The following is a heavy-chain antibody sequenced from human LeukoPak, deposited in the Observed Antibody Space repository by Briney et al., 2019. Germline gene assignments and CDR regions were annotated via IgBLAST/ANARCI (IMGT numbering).Heavy chain of an antibody. CDR1: GYTFTSYG. V-gene: IGHV1-18*01. Sequence: WASVKVSCTASGYTFTSYGISWVRQAPGQGLEWMGWISAYNGNTNYAQKLQGRVTMTTDTSTSTAYMELRSLRSDDTAVYYCARDSCSSTSCYYYYYYGMDVWGQGTTVTVSS. D-gene: IGHD2-2*01. J-gene: IGHJ6*02. CDR3: ARDSCSSTSCYYYYYYGMDV. CDR2: ISAYNGNT.